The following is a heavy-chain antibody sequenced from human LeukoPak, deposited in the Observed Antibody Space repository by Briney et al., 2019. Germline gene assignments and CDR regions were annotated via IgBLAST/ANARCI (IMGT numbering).Heavy chain of an antibody. CDR2: IGAYTGNT. V-gene: IGHV1-18*01. Sequence: ASVKVSCKASGYTFTSYGISWVRQAPGQGLEWMRWIGAYTGNTNYAQKLQGRVTMTTDTSTSTAYMELRSLRSDDTAVYYCARVYYGSGSYYNNSGIGDMDVWGKGTTVTVSS. J-gene: IGHJ6*03. CDR3: ARVYYGSGSYYNNSGIGDMDV. D-gene: IGHD3-10*01. CDR1: GYTFTSYG.